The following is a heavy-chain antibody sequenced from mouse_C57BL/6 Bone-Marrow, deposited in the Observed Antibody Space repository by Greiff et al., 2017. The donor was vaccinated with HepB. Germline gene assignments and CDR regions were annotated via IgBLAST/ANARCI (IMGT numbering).Heavy chain of an antibody. V-gene: IGHV1-59*01. CDR2: IDPSDSYT. Sequence: QVQLQQPGAELVRPGTSVKLSCKASGYTFTSYWMHWVKQRPGQGLEWIGVIDPSDSYTNYNQKFKGKATLTVDTSSSTAYMQLSSLTSEDSAVYYCARLDWFAYWGQGTLVTVSA. CDR1: GYTFTSYW. CDR3: ARLDWFAY. J-gene: IGHJ3*01.